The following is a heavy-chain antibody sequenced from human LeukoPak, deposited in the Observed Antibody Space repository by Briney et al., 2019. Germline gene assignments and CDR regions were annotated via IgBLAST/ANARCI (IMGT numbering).Heavy chain of an antibody. CDR3: ARGGLSGYYYDSSGYQLDY. D-gene: IGHD3-22*01. CDR1: GFTFSSYA. V-gene: IGHV3-23*01. J-gene: IGHJ4*02. Sequence: GGSLRLSCAASGFTFSSYAMSWVRQAPGKGLEWVSAISGSGGSTYYADSVKGRFTISRDNAKNSLYLQMNSLRDEDTAVYYCARGGLSGYYYDSSGYQLDYWGQGTLVTVSS. CDR2: ISGSGGST.